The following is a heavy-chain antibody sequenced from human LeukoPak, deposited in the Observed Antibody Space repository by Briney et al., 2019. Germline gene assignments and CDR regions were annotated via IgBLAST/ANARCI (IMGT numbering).Heavy chain of an antibody. CDR3: AKDWLSPSIN. V-gene: IGHV3-23*01. CDR2: ISGIGGST. Sequence: GGTLRLSCAASGFIFSSYGLSWVRQAPGKGLEWVSAISGIGGSTYYADSVKGRFTISRDISKNTLYLQMNSLRAEDTAVYYCAKDWLSPSINWGQGTLVTVSS. D-gene: IGHD5-12*01. CDR1: GFIFSSYG. J-gene: IGHJ4*02.